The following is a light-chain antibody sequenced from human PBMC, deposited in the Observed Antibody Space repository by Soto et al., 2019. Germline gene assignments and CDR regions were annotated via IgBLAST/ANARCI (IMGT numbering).Light chain of an antibody. CDR3: QQARSFPRT. CDR1: EAISSW. J-gene: IGKJ4*01. CDR2: SAS. V-gene: IGKV1-12*01. Sequence: DIKMTQSPSSVSASVGDRVTITCRASEAISSWLAWYQQKPGRAPKLLIYSASSLQNGAPSRFTGSGSGTDFTLTITSLQPDDTAIYYCQQARSFPRTFGGWTKVEIK.